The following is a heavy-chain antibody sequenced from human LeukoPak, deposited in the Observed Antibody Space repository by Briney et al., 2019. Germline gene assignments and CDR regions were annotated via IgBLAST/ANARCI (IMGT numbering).Heavy chain of an antibody. Sequence: GGSLRLSCAASGFTVSSSYMSWVRQAPGKGLEWVSIISSAGTTYYADPVKGRFTISRDNSKNTVYLQVNSLRDEDTAVYYCARDLEAANTYYFDHWGQGTMVTVSS. CDR2: ISSAGTT. CDR3: ARDLEAANTYYFDH. CDR1: GFTVSSSY. V-gene: IGHV3-66*01. D-gene: IGHD6-13*01. J-gene: IGHJ4*02.